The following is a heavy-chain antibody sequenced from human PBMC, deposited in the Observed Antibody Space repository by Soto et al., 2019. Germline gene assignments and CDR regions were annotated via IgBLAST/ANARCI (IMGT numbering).Heavy chain of an antibody. CDR1: GGSISSSSYY. Sequence: PSETLSLTCTVSGGSISSSSYYWGWIRQPPGKGLEWIGSIYYSGSTYYNPSLKSRVTISVDTSKNQFSLKLSSVTAADTAVYYCASRTYSYGNYYFDYWGQGTLVTLSS. CDR3: ASRTYSYGNYYFDY. D-gene: IGHD5-18*01. V-gene: IGHV4-39*01. CDR2: IYYSGST. J-gene: IGHJ4*02.